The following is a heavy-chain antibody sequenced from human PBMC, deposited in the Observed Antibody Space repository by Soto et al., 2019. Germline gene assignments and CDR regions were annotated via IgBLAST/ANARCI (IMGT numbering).Heavy chain of an antibody. D-gene: IGHD2-15*01. CDR2: MNPNSGNT. CDR1: GYTFTIYD. Sequence: ASVKVSCKASGYTFTIYDINWVLQATGQGLEWMGWMNPNSGNTGYAQKFQGRVTMTRNTSISTAYMELSSLRSEDTAVYYCARVKVDYCSGGSCYYFDYWGQGTLVTVSS. CDR3: ARVKVDYCSGGSCYYFDY. J-gene: IGHJ4*02. V-gene: IGHV1-8*01.